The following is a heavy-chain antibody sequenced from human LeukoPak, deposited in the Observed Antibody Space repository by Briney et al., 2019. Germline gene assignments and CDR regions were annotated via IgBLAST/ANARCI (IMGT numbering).Heavy chain of an antibody. Sequence: GGSLRLSCAASGLTFSSHWMHWVRQAPGKGLVWVSRITNDGSSTTYADSVKGRFTISRDNSKNTLYLQMNSLRAEDTAVYYCAKDVGASGYWGQGTLVTVSS. V-gene: IGHV3-74*01. CDR1: GLTFSSHW. CDR2: ITNDGSST. CDR3: AKDVGASGY. D-gene: IGHD4/OR15-4a*01. J-gene: IGHJ4*02.